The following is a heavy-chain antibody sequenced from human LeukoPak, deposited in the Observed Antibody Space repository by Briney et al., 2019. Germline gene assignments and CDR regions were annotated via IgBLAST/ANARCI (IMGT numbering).Heavy chain of an antibody. CDR2: IKTDGSET. CDR1: GFTFNNYW. V-gene: IGHV3-7*01. D-gene: IGHD3-9*01. CDR3: VRNLPGAGY. Sequence: GGSLRLSCAASGFTFNNYWLSWVRQAPGKGLEWVANIKTDGSETYYVDAVKGRFTISRDNAKNSLYLQMNNLRVEDTAVYYCVRNLPGAGYWGQGTLVVVSS. J-gene: IGHJ4*02.